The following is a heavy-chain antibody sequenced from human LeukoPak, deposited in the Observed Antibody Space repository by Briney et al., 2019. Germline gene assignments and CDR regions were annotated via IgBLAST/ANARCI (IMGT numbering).Heavy chain of an antibody. Sequence: GGSLRLSCAASGFTFNSYAMHWVRQAPGKGLEWVSVIYSGGSTYYADSVKGRFTISRDNSKNTLYLQMNRLRAEDTAVYYCAKDVSRSGSTLNYWGQGTLDTVSS. CDR3: AKDVSRSGSTLNY. CDR1: GFTFNSYA. D-gene: IGHD2/OR15-2a*01. CDR2: IYSGGST. J-gene: IGHJ4*02. V-gene: IGHV3-NL1*01.